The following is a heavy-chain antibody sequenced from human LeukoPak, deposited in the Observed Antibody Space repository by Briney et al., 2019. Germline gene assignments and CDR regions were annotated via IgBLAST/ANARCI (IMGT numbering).Heavy chain of an antibody. V-gene: IGHV4-61*05. J-gene: IGHJ4*02. D-gene: IGHD6-13*01. CDR2: IYYSGST. CDR3: ARGKGSSSWFGDFDY. CDR1: GGSINSSSYY. Sequence: SETLSLTCTVSGGSINSSSYYWGWIRQPPGKGLEWIGYIYYSGSTNYNPSLKSRITISVDTSKNQFSLKLTSVTAADTAVYYCARGKGSSSWFGDFDYWGQGTLVTVSS.